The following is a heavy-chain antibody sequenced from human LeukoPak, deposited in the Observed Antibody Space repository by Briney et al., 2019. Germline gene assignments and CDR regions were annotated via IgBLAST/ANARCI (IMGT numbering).Heavy chain of an antibody. V-gene: IGHV3-23*01. J-gene: IGHJ4*02. Sequence: GGSLRLSCAASGFTFSSYVMSWVRQAPGKGLEWVSAISGSGGSTYYADSVKGQFTISRDNSKNTLYLQMNSLRAEDTAVYYCAKDRGNYYGSGSYYQGPFDYWGQGTLVTVSS. CDR1: GFTFSSYV. CDR2: ISGSGGST. CDR3: AKDRGNYYGSGSYYQGPFDY. D-gene: IGHD3-10*01.